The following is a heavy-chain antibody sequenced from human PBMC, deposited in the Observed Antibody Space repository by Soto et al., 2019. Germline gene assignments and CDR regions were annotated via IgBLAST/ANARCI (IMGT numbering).Heavy chain of an antibody. CDR3: ARLIGNSWLDS. J-gene: IGHJ5*01. Sequence: SLTLSLTFAISGVILSTNSAPCARIRQSSSRGLEWLGRTYYRSKWYNDYAVSVKGRITINPDTSNNQLSLQLNSVTPDDTAVYYCARLIGNSWLDSWGQGTLVTVSS. CDR2: TYYRSKWYN. CDR1: GVILSTNSAP. D-gene: IGHD2-8*01. V-gene: IGHV6-1*01.